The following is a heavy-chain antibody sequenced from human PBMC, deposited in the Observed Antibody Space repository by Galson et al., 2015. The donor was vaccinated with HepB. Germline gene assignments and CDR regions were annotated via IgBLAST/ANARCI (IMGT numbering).Heavy chain of an antibody. D-gene: IGHD5-12*01. CDR1: GFSLSTSGVG. V-gene: IGHV2-5*02. J-gene: IGHJ4*02. CDR3: ARYFEGATIIDY. CDR2: IYWDDDK. Sequence: ALVKPTQTITLTCTFSGFSLSTSGVGVGWIRQPPGKALEWLALIYWDDDKRYSPSLKSRLTITKDTSKDQVVLTMTNMDPVDTATYYCARYFEGATIIDYWGQGTLVTVTS.